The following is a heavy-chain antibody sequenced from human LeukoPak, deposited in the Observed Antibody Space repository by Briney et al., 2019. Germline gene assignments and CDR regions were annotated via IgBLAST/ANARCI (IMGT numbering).Heavy chain of an antibody. D-gene: IGHD3-10*01. CDR3: AASLWFGIYPDY. Sequence: SETLSLTCGVYSGSFSGYYWTWFRQPPGKGLEWIGEFNHSWGAKYNPSLKSRATISVDTSKNHLSLSLNSVTAADTAVYYCAASLWFGIYPDYWGQGSLVTVSS. CDR1: SGSFSGYY. J-gene: IGHJ4*02. V-gene: IGHV4-34*01. CDR2: FNHSWGA.